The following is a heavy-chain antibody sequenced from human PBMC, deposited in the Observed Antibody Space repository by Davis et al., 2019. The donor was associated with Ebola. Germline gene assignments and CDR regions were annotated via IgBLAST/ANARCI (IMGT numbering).Heavy chain of an antibody. V-gene: IGHV3-49*04. CDR1: GFTFGHFA. CDR3: TTLGGSGSHDWDYGMDV. CDR2: IRSKRYGGTT. Sequence: GESLKISCTASGFTFGHFALSWVRQAPGKGLEWVSFIRSKRYGGTTQYAASVKGRFTMSRDDSKSIAYLQMNSLKSEDTAVYFCTTLGGSGSHDWDYGMDVWGPGTTVTVSS. J-gene: IGHJ6*02. D-gene: IGHD1-26*01.